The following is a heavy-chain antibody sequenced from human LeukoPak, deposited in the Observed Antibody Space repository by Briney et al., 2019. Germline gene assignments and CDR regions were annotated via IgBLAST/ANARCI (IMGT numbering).Heavy chain of an antibody. CDR2: IYYSGST. D-gene: IGHD6-6*01. J-gene: IGHJ6*03. CDR3: ARLFVAALSLDYIDV. V-gene: IGHV4-39*01. Sequence: SETLSLTCTVSGGSISSSSYYWGWIRQPPGKGLEWIGSIYYSGSTYYNPSLKSRVTISVDTSKNQFSLKLSSVTAADTAVYYCARLFVAALSLDYIDVWGKGTTVTVSS. CDR1: GGSISSSSYY.